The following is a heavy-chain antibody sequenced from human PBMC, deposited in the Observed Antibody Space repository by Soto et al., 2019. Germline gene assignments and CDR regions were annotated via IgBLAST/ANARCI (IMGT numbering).Heavy chain of an antibody. V-gene: IGHV1-18*01. J-gene: IGHJ5*02. D-gene: IGHD3-3*01. Sequence: APAKLSCKASGYSFTSYGISWARQAPRQGLEWMGWISAYNGNTNYAQKLQGRVTMTTDTSTSTAYMELRSLRSDDTAVYYFSRILDDFWSGLRGFDPWGQGTLVTVSS. CDR2: ISAYNGNT. CDR1: GYSFTSYG. CDR3: SRILDDFWSGLRGFDP.